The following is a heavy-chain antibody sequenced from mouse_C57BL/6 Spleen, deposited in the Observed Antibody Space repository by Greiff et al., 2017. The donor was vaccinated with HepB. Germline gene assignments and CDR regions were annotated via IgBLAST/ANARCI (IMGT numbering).Heavy chain of an antibody. V-gene: IGHV1-81*01. CDR1: GYTFTSYG. CDR3: AREGYDDYFDY. Sequence: QVQLKESGAELARPGASVKLSCKASGYTFTSYGISWVKQRTGQGLEWIGEIYPRSGNTYYNEKFKGKATLTADKSSSTAYMELRSLTSEDSAVYFCAREGYDDYFDYWGQGTTLTVSS. D-gene: IGHD2-14*01. J-gene: IGHJ2*01. CDR2: IYPRSGNT.